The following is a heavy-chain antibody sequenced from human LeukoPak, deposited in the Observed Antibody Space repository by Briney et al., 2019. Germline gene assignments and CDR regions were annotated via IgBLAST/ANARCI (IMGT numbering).Heavy chain of an antibody. D-gene: IGHD1-26*01. V-gene: IGHV1-2*02. J-gene: IGHJ4*02. Sequence: GASVKVSCKASGYTFTGYYMHWVRQAPGQGLQWMGWINPNSGGTNYAQRSQGRVTMTRDTSISTAYMELSRLRSDDTAVYYCARDWWGAKLGYWGQGTLVTVSS. CDR1: GYTFTGYY. CDR2: INPNSGGT. CDR3: ARDWWGAKLGY.